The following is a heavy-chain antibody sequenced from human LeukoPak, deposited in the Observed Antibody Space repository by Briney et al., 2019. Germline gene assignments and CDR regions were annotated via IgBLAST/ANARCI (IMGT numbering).Heavy chain of an antibody. J-gene: IGHJ4*02. CDR3: AKGKDIFDY. V-gene: IGHV3-20*01. Sequence: PGGSLRLSCAASGFTFDDYGMSWVRQAPGKGLEWVSGINWNGGSTGYADSVKGRFTISRDNAKKSPYLQMNSLRAEDTALYHCAKGKDIFDYWGQGTLVTVSS. CDR2: INWNGGST. CDR1: GFTFDDYG. D-gene: IGHD2-15*01.